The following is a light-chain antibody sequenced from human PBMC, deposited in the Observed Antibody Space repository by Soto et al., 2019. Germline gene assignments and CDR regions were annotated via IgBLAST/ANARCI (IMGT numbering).Light chain of an antibody. CDR3: QQYGSSPRT. Sequence: EIVLTQSPGTLSLSPGERATLSCRASQSVSSSYLAWYQQKPGQAPRLLMYGASSRTTGTPDRFSGSGSGTDCTLTISRLEPEDFAVYYCQQYGSSPRTFGQGTKVEIK. CDR2: GAS. J-gene: IGKJ1*01. V-gene: IGKV3-20*01. CDR1: QSVSSSY.